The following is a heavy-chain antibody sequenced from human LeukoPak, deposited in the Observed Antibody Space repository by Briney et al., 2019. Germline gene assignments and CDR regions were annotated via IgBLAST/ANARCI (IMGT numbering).Heavy chain of an antibody. J-gene: IGHJ6*03. V-gene: IGHV4-39*01. D-gene: IGHD3-9*01. Sequence: PSETLSLTCTVSSGSISSNNYYWGWIRQPPGKGLEWIGSIYYTGSTFYNPSLKSRVTMSLDALKNQFTLKVTSVTATDTAVYYCARLVSYDVLTENFYKYYMDVWGKGTTVTVSS. CDR2: IYYTGST. CDR1: SGSISSNNYY. CDR3: ARLVSYDVLTENFYKYYMDV.